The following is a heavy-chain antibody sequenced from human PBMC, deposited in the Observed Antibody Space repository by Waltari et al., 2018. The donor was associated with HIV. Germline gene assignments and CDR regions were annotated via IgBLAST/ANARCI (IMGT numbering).Heavy chain of an antibody. V-gene: IGHV3-7*01. J-gene: IGHJ4*02. CDR3: ARSHSGRFDY. CDR1: GFTFSSFW. D-gene: IGHD1-26*01. CDR2: VKYDNSEM. Sequence: VESGGDWVQPGGSLKISCAASGFTFSSFWMTWVRQAPGRGPEWVANVKYDNSEMIYADSVRGRFTIFRDNSKKVVFLQMNNLTIDDSATYLCARSHSGRFDYWGQGTVVTVSS.